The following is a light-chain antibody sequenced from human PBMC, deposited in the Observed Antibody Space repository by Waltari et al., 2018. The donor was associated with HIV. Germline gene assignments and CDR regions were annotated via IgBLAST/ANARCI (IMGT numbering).Light chain of an antibody. CDR1: SSHAGGHNY. CDR3: ESYTSTSVWV. V-gene: IGLV2-14*03. Sequence: QSALTPPASVSGSPAQSITISCPGSSSHAGGHNYVYWYQQHPGKAPRLMIDDVSTRPSGVSDRFSVSKSGDTASLTISGLQAEDEADYYCESYTSTSVWVFGGGTRLTVL. J-gene: IGLJ3*02. CDR2: DVS.